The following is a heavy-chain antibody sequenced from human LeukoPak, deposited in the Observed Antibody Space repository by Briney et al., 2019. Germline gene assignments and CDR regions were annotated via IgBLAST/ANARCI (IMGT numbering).Heavy chain of an antibody. CDR1: GFSLSTSGVG. CDR2: IYWNDDK. J-gene: IGHJ4*02. CDR3: ANLRAWLLLTY. D-gene: IGHD3-22*01. Sequence: SGPTLVKPTQTLTLTCSFSGFSLSTSGVGVGWIRQPPGKALEWLALIYWNDDKRSSPSLKSRLTITKDTSKNQVVLTMTNMDPVDTATYYCANLRAWLLLTYWGQGTLVTVSS. V-gene: IGHV2-5*01.